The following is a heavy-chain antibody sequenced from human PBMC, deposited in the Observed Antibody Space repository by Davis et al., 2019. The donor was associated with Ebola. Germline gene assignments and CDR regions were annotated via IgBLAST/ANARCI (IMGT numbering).Heavy chain of an antibody. D-gene: IGHD2-15*01. Sequence: AASVKVSCKASGYTFTSYGISWVRQAPGQGLEWMGWISAYNGNTNYAQKLQGSVTMTTDTSTSTAYMELRSLRSADTAVYYCARVAGYCSGGSCYSGDWFDPWGQGTLVTVSS. CDR1: GYTFTSYG. CDR2: ISAYNGNT. V-gene: IGHV1-18*01. J-gene: IGHJ5*02. CDR3: ARVAGYCSGGSCYSGDWFDP.